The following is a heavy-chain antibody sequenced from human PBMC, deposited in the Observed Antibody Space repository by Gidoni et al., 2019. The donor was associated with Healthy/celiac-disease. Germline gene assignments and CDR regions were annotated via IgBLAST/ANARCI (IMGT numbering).Heavy chain of an antibody. V-gene: IGHV3-30*18. CDR2: ISYDGSNK. D-gene: IGHD1-1*01. CDR1: GFAFSSYG. J-gene: IGHJ4*02. CDR3: AKHANIGGNEEFDY. Sequence: QVQLVESGGGVVQPGRSVRLACAASGFAFSSYGMHWVRQATGKGLEWVAVISYDGSNKYYADSGKGRFTISRDNSKNTLYLQMNSLRAEDTAVYYCAKHANIGGNEEFDYWGQGTLFTVSS.